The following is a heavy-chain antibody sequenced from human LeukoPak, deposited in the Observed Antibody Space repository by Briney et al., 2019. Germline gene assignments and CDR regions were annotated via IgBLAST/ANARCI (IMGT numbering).Heavy chain of an antibody. Sequence: SPTLSLTCALSGDSVSSNRATWNWVRQSPSRGLEWLGGTYYMSKWYNDYAVSVKSRITINPDTSKNQFSLQLNSVTPEDTAVYFCARDQSWTTGFDIWGQGTMVTVSS. D-gene: IGHD2-8*02. CDR2: TYYMSKWYN. V-gene: IGHV6-1*01. CDR3: ARDQSWTTGFDI. CDR1: GDSVSSNRAT. J-gene: IGHJ3*02.